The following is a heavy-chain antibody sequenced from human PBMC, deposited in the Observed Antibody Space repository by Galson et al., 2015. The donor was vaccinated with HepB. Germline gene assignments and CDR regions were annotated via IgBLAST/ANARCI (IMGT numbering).Heavy chain of an antibody. CDR3: ARGWGGWGPYRGVLYHYYYMDV. Sequence: ETLSLTCTVSGGSISNFYWSWIRQPPGKGLEWIGYMSYSGNTNKNPSLKSRVTISLDTSKNDFTLKLRSVTAADTAVYYCARGWGGWGPYRGVLYHYYYMDVWGKGTSFAVSS. D-gene: IGHD3-3*01. CDR2: MSYSGNT. J-gene: IGHJ6*03. V-gene: IGHV4-59*01. CDR1: GGSISNFY.